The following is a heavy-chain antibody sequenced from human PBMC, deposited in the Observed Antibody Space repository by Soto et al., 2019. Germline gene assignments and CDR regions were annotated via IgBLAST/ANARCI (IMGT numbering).Heavy chain of an antibody. CDR3: ARVGSGWDIDY. Sequence: ASVKVSCRASGYTFTSYGISWVRRAPGQGVEGMGWISAYNGNTNYAKKLQGRGTMTTDTSTSTAYMELRSRRSDDTAVYCCARVGSGWDIDYWGQETLVTVSS. CDR1: GYTFTSYG. J-gene: IGHJ4*02. CDR2: ISAYNGNT. D-gene: IGHD6-19*01. V-gene: IGHV1-18*01.